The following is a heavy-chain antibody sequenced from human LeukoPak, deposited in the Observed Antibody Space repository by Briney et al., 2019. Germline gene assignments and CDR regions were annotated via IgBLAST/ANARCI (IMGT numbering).Heavy chain of an antibody. CDR1: GYSFTSYW. D-gene: IGHD3-3*01. J-gene: IGHJ4*02. Sequence: GESLQISCKGLGYSFTSYWIGWGRQLPGKGLELMGIIHPGDSDTRYSPSFQGQVTISVDKSISTAYLQWRSLKASDTAMFYCARSPFYYFDFWGQGTLVTVSS. V-gene: IGHV5-51*01. CDR2: IHPGDSDT. CDR3: ARSPFYYFDF.